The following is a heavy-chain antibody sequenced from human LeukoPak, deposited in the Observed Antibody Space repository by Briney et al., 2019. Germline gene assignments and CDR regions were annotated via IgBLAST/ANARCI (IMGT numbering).Heavy chain of an antibody. V-gene: IGHV3-48*04. D-gene: IGHD3-10*02. CDR3: AELGITMIGGV. Sequence: GGSLRLSCAASGFTLSSYWMHWVRQAPGKGLEWVSYISSSGSTIYYADSVKGRFTISRDNAKNSLYLQMNSLRAEDTAVYYCAELGITMIGGVWGKGTTVTIS. J-gene: IGHJ6*03. CDR1: GFTLSSYW. CDR2: ISSSGSTI.